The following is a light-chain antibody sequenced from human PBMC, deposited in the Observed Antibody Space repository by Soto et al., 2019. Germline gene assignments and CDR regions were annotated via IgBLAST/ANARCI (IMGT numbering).Light chain of an antibody. CDR1: QGISSY. J-gene: IGKJ4*01. Sequence: DIQLTQSPSFLSATVGDRVTITCRASQGISSYLAWYQQKPGKAPKLLIYAASTLQAGVPSRFSGSGSGTDFTLTISSLQPEDVTAYYCQKYNSAPLPFGGGTKVDIK. V-gene: IGKV1-27*01. CDR3: QKYNSAPLP. CDR2: AAS.